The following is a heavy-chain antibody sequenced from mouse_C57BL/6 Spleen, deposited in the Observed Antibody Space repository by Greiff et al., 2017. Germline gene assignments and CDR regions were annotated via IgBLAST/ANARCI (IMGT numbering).Heavy chain of an antibody. CDR1: GFTFSSYT. V-gene: IGHV5-9*01. CDR3: ARGDDGYDY. Sequence: EVHLVESGGGLVKPGGSLKLSCAASGFTFSSYTMSWVRQTPEKRLEWVATISGGGGNTYYPDSVKGRFTISRDNAKNTLYLQMSSLRSEDTALYYCARGDDGYDYWGQGTTLTVSS. CDR2: ISGGGGNT. D-gene: IGHD2-3*01. J-gene: IGHJ2*01.